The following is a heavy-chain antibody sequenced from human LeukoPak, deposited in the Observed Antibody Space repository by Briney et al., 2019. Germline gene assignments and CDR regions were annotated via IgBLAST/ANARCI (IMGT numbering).Heavy chain of an antibody. CDR3: ARHGVATWFDP. CDR1: GGSFSDYS. Sequence: SETLSLTCAVYGGSFSDYSWSWLRQPPGKGLEWIGEINHSGSTNYNPSLKSQVIMSVDTSKNQFSVKLGSVTAADTAVYYCARHGVATWFDPWGQGTLVTVSS. V-gene: IGHV4-34*01. J-gene: IGHJ5*02. CDR2: INHSGST. D-gene: IGHD2-15*01.